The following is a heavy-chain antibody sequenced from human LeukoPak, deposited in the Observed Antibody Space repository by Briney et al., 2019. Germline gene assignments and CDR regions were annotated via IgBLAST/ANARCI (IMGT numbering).Heavy chain of an antibody. Sequence: SGGPLRLSCAVSGFTFSSYWMSWFRQAPGKGLEWVANINQDGSQKFSVDSVKGRFTISRDNAKNSLSLQMNSLRVEDTAVYYCARDWFDGDYDRFDYWGQGTLVTVSS. J-gene: IGHJ4*02. CDR1: GFTFSSYW. V-gene: IGHV3-7*03. CDR3: ARDWFDGDYDRFDY. D-gene: IGHD4-17*01. CDR2: INQDGSQK.